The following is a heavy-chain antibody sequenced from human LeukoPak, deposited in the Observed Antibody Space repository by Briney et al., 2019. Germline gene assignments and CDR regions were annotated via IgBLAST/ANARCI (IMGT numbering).Heavy chain of an antibody. Sequence: ASVKVSCMASGYTFTSYGISWVRQAPGQGLEWMGWISAYNGNTNYAQKLQGRVTMTTDTSTSTAYMELRSLRSDDTAVYYCARDHPHWPTHTVTTVYWGQGTLVTVSS. D-gene: IGHD4-11*01. CDR3: ARDHPHWPTHTVTTVY. CDR1: GYTFTSYG. V-gene: IGHV1-18*01. J-gene: IGHJ4*02. CDR2: ISAYNGNT.